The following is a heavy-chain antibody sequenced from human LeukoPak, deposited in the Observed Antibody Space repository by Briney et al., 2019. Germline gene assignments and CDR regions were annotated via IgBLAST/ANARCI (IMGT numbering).Heavy chain of an antibody. CDR2: IRYSGST. V-gene: IGHV4-39*01. D-gene: IGHD5-18*01. CDR3: ARLPTGYPNWFDT. Sequence: ESSETLSLTCAVSGGSISSISSNNWAWIRQPPGKGLELIAAIRYSGSTYYNPSFMSRVTISVDTSKNQFSLKLRSLTATDTAVYYCARLPTGYPNWFDTWGQGILVTVSS. J-gene: IGHJ5*02. CDR1: GGSISSISSNN.